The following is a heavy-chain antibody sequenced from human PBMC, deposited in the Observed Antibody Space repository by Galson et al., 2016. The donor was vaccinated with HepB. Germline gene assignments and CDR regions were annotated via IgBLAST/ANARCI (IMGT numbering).Heavy chain of an antibody. D-gene: IGHD3-10*01. J-gene: IGHJ6*02. Sequence: SVKVSCKASGGALSSYMITWVRQAPGQGLEWMGAILPLFGRADYAEKFQGRVTISAEEFTTTAYMEVSRLTSEDTALYFCARASGFIPLVRGPRKNYGLDVWGQGTTVIVSS. CDR3: ARASGFIPLVRGPRKNYGLDV. CDR2: ILPLFGRA. CDR1: GGALSSYM. V-gene: IGHV1-69*13.